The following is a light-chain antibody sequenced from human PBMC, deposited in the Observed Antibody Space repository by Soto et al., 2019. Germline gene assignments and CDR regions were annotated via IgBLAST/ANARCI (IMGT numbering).Light chain of an antibody. CDR3: LQKYFYPFT. J-gene: IGKJ3*01. V-gene: IGKV1-6*01. CDR2: AAS. Sequence: IQMTQSPSTVSASVGDTVTITCRASQGIRNDLDWYQQKPGKAPKLLIYAASNLQSGVPARFSGSGSGTDFTLTISSLQPEDFATYYCLQKYFYPFTFGPGTKVDIK. CDR1: QGIRND.